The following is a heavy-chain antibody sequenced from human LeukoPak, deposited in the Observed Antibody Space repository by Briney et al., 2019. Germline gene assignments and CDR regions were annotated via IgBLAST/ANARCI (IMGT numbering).Heavy chain of an antibody. D-gene: IGHD3-3*01. Sequence: SETPSLTCTVSGGSISTYYWSWIRQPPGKGLEWIGYSGSTNYNPSLKSRVTISVDTSKNQFSLKLSSVTAADTAMYYCARAVSGWYFDLWGRGTLVTVSS. CDR2: SGST. CDR3: ARAVSGWYFDL. CDR1: GGSISTYY. V-gene: IGHV4-59*01. J-gene: IGHJ2*01.